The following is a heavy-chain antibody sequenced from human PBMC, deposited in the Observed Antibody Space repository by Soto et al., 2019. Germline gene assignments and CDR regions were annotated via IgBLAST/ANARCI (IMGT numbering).Heavy chain of an antibody. CDR3: ARVNDYGNYVGLFY. J-gene: IGHJ4*02. V-gene: IGHV3-74*01. D-gene: IGHD4-17*01. CDR2: INSDGSST. Sequence: PGGSLRLSCAASGFTFSSYWMHWVRQAPGKGLVWVSRINSDGSSTSYADSVKGRFTISRDNAKNTLYLQMNSLRAEDTAVYYCARVNDYGNYVGLFYWGQGTLVTVSS. CDR1: GFTFSSYW.